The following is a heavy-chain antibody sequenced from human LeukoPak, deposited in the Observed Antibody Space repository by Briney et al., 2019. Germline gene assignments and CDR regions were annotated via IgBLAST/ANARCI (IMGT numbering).Heavy chain of an antibody. D-gene: IGHD1-20*01. Sequence: SETLSLTCAVYGGSFSGCYWSWIRQPPGKGLEWIGEINHSGSTNYNPSLKSRVTISVDTSKNQFSLKLSSVTAADTAVYYCARASNWNGNWFDPWGQGTLVTVSS. CDR2: INHSGST. CDR3: ARASNWNGNWFDP. CDR1: GGSFSGCY. J-gene: IGHJ5*02. V-gene: IGHV4-34*01.